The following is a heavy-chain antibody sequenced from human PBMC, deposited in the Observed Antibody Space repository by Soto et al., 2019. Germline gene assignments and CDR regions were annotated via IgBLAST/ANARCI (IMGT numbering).Heavy chain of an antibody. CDR3: ARDWQVVRGVPEYYGMDL. V-gene: IGHV3-53*01. J-gene: IGHJ6*02. CDR1: GFTVSSNY. Sequence: EVQLVESGGGLIQPGGSLRLSCAASGFTVSSNYMSWVRQAPGKGLEWVSVIYSGGSTYYADSVKGRFTISRDNSKNTLYLQMNSRRAEDTAVYYCARDWQVVRGVPEYYGMDLWGQGTTVTVSS. CDR2: IYSGGST. D-gene: IGHD3-10*01.